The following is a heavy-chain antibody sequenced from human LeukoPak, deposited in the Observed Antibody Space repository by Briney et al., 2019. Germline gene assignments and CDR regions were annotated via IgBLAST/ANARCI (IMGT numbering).Heavy chain of an antibody. D-gene: IGHD1-26*01. CDR1: GYPFTTYC. CDR3: TRELGGSYNDY. Sequence: GASVEVSCKASGYPFTTYCIHWVRQAPGQGLEWVGIINIPSGGSTSYGQKFQGRVTMTRDTSTSTVYMELSSLRSEDTAVYYCTRELGGSYNDYWGQGTPVTVSP. CDR2: INIPSGGST. V-gene: IGHV1-46*01. J-gene: IGHJ4*02.